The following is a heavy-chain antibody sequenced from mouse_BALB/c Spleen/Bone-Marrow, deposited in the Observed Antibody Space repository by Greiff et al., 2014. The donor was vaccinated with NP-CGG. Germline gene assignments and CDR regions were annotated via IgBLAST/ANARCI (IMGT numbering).Heavy chain of an antibody. V-gene: IGHV4-1*02. CDR3: ARLGYYGGFAY. CDR2: INPDSRTI. D-gene: IGHD2-3*01. Sequence: EVKLVESGGGLVQPGGSLKLSCAASGFDFSRYWMSWVRQAPGKGLEWIGEINPDSRTINYSPSLKNKSIISRDNAKNTLYLQMSKVRSEDTALYYCARLGYYGGFAYWGQGTLVTVSA. J-gene: IGHJ3*01. CDR1: GFDFSRYW.